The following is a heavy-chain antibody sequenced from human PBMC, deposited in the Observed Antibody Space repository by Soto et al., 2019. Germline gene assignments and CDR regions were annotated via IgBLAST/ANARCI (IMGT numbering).Heavy chain of an antibody. D-gene: IGHD6-6*01. CDR1: GGSISSYY. CDR3: ARVNGGSSSGYYYYYMDV. J-gene: IGHJ6*03. Sequence: SETLSLTCTVSGGSISSYYWSWIRQPPGKGLEWIGYIYYSGSTNYNPSLKSRVTISVDTSKNQFSLKLSSVTAADTAVYYCARVNGGSSSGYYYYYMDVWGKGTTVTVSS. V-gene: IGHV4-59*01. CDR2: IYYSGST.